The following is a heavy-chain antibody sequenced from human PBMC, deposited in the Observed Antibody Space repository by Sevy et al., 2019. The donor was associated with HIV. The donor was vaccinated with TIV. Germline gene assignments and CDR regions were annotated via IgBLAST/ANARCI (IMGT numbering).Heavy chain of an antibody. J-gene: IGHJ5*02. CDR3: ARDLSYYGSGRWDWFDP. CDR2: IYYSGST. CDR1: GGSVSSGSYY. V-gene: IGHV4-61*01. Sequence: SETLSLTCTVSGGSVSSGSYYWSWIRQPPGKGLEWIGYIYYSGSTNYNPSLKSRVTILVDTSKNQFSLKLSSVTAADTAVYYCARDLSYYGSGRWDWFDPWGQGTLVTVSS. D-gene: IGHD3-10*01.